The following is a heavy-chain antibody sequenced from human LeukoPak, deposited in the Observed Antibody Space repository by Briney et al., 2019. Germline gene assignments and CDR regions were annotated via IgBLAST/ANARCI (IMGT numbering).Heavy chain of an antibody. V-gene: IGHV3-30-3*01. J-gene: IGHJ5*02. CDR1: GFTFSSYA. CDR2: ISYDGSNN. CDR3: AKGGGSSGWFNNWFDP. D-gene: IGHD6-19*01. Sequence: PGGSLRLSCAASGFTFSSYAMHWVRQAPGKGLEWVAVISYDGSNNYCADSVKGRFTISRDNSKNTLYLQMNSLRAEDTAVYYCAKGGGSSGWFNNWFDPWGQGTLVTVSS.